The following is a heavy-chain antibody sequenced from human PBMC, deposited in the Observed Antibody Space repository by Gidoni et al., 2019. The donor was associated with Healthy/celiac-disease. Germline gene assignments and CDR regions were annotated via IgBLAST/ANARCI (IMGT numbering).Heavy chain of an antibody. V-gene: IGHV3-21*02. CDR2: ISSSGSYI. CDR3: ARDHMGGSGWPFDY. CDR1: GFTFGSYS. Sequence: EVQLVESGGGLVKPGGSLRLSCAASGFTFGSYSMNWVRQAPGKGLELVSSISSSGSYIYYADSVKGRFTISRDNAKNSLYLQMNSLRAEDTAVYYCARDHMGGSGWPFDYWGQGTLVTVSS. D-gene: IGHD6-19*01. J-gene: IGHJ4*02.